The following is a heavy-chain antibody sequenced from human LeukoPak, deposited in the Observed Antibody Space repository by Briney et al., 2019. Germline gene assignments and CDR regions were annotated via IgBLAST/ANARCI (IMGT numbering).Heavy chain of an antibody. CDR2: ITSSGDDI. V-gene: IGHV3-21*05. CDR1: GFTFNTYS. D-gene: IGHD5-12*01. CDR3: ASDIVATSGDF. Sequence: GGSLRLSCAASGFTFNTYSMNWVRQAPGKGLEWVAYITSSGDDIYYADSVKGRFTISRDNAKNALFLRMSSLRVEDTATYYCASDIVATSGDFWGQGTLVSVSS. J-gene: IGHJ4*02.